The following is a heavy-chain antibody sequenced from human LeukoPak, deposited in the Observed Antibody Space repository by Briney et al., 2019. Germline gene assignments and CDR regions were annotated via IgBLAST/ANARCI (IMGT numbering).Heavy chain of an antibody. D-gene: IGHD5-12*01. Sequence: ASVKVSCKASGYTFTSYDINWVRQAPGKGLEWMGGFDPEDGETIYAQKFQGRVTMTRDTSTSTVYMELSSLRSEDTAVYYCASSLATIFDYWGREPWSPSPQ. V-gene: IGHV1-46*01. CDR3: ASSLATIFDY. CDR1: GYTFTSYD. J-gene: IGHJ4*02. CDR2: FDPEDGET.